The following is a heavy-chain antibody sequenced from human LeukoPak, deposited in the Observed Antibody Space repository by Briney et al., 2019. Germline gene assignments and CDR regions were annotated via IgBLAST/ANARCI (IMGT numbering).Heavy chain of an antibody. CDR2: IYYSGST. CDR3: ATWIVSSNTFDY. V-gene: IGHV4-59*01. Sequence: PSETLSLTCTVSGGPITSNYWSWIRQPPGKGLEWIGYIYYSGSTNYNPSLESRVTISADTSKNQFSPRLNSVTAADTAVYYCATWIVSSNTFDYWGQGTLVTVSS. CDR1: GGPITSNY. D-gene: IGHD4-11*01. J-gene: IGHJ4*02.